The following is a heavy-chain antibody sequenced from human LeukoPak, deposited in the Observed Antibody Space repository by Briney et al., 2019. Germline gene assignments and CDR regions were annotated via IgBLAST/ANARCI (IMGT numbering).Heavy chain of an antibody. Sequence: PGGSLRLSCEVSGFTFSNYGMNWVRQAPGKGLEWVSAISDSGDATYYADSVKGRFTISRDNAKNSLYLQMNSLGAEDTAVYYCARGSSPYQYFDYWGQGTLVTVSS. CDR2: ISDSGDAT. V-gene: IGHV3-23*01. CDR1: GFTFSNYG. J-gene: IGHJ4*02. D-gene: IGHD6-6*01. CDR3: ARGSSPYQYFDY.